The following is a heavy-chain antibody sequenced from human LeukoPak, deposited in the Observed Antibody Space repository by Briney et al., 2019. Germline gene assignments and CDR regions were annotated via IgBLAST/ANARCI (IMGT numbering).Heavy chain of an antibody. CDR1: GFTFSNAW. J-gene: IGHJ6*03. CDR3: TTDLANLYYYYYMDV. V-gene: IGHV3-15*01. CDR2: IKSKTDGGTT. Sequence: PGGSLRLSCAASGFTFSNAWMTWVRQAPGKGLEWVGRIKSKTDGGTTDYAAPVKGRFTISRDDSKNTLYLQVSSLKTEDTAVYYCTTDLANLYYYYYMDVWGKGTTVTVSS. D-gene: IGHD4/OR15-4a*01.